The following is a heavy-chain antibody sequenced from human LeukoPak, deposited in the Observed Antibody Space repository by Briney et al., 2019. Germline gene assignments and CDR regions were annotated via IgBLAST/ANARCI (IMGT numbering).Heavy chain of an antibody. CDR3: VEGYCTNGVCATSVEFDY. Sequence: GGSLRLSCAASGFTFSSYAMHWVRQAPGKGLEWVAVISYDGSNKYYADSVKGRFTISRDNSENTLYLQMNSLRAEDTAVYYCVEGYCTNGVCATSVEFDYWGQGTLVTVSS. V-gene: IGHV3-30*04. CDR1: GFTFSSYA. J-gene: IGHJ4*02. D-gene: IGHD2-8*01. CDR2: ISYDGSNK.